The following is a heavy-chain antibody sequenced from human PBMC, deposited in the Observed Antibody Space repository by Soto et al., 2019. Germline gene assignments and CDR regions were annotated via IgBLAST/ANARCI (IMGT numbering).Heavy chain of an antibody. CDR2: IRQDGSET. J-gene: IGHJ4*02. V-gene: IGHV3-7*01. D-gene: IGHD6-19*01. CDR3: ARVDDSAWYTRDY. Sequence: VGSLRLSCGASGFTFSSYWMNWVRQAPGKGLEWVANIRQDGSETSYVDSVKGRFTISRDNAKNSLYLQMNRLRAEDTAVYYCARVDDSAWYTRDYWGQGTLVTVSS. CDR1: GFTFSSYW.